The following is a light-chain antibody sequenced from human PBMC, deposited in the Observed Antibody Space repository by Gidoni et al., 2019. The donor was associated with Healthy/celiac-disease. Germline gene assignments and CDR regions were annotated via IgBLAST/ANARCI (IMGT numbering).Light chain of an antibody. V-gene: IGKV1-8*01. CDR1: QGISSY. Sequence: AIRITPSPAAPSATTGDRVTITCRASQGISSYLAWYQQKPGKAPKLLIYAASALQSGVPSRFSGSGSGAVISLTISCLQSEDFATYYCQQYYSYPRTFGPGTKVEIK. CDR3: QQYYSYPRT. CDR2: AAS. J-gene: IGKJ1*01.